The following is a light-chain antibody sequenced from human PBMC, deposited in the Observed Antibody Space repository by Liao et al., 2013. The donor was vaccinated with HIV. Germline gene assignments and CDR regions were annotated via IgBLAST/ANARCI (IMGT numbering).Light chain of an antibody. V-gene: IGLV3-21*01. CDR1: NIGSKS. Sequence: SYVLTQPPSMSVVPGGTARITCGGNNIGSKSVHWYQQKPGQAPVLVIYYDSDRPSGIPERFSGSNSGNTATLTISRVEAGDEADYYCQVWDSSSDHPGVFGGGTKLTVL. CDR2: YDS. J-gene: IGLJ2*01. CDR3: QVWDSSSDHPGV.